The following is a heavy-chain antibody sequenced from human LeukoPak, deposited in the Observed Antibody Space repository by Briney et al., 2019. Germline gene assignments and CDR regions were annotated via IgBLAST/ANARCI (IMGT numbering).Heavy chain of an antibody. V-gene: IGHV3-7*02. CDR2: IEQNGGEK. CDR1: GFIFSHYW. Sequence: PGGSLRLSCATSGFIFSHYWMTWVRQAPGKGLEWVANIEQNGGEKYYVDSVKGRFTISRDNSKNTLYLQMNSLRAEDTAVYYCAKREYYGSGTYYFDYWGQGTLVTVSS. D-gene: IGHD3-10*01. J-gene: IGHJ4*02. CDR3: AKREYYGSGTYYFDY.